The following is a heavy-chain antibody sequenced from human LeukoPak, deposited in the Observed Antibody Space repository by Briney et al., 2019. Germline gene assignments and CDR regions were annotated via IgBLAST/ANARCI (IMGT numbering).Heavy chain of an antibody. Sequence: PGGSLRLSCVASGFTFSSYGMLWVRQAPGEGLEWVAAISCSGDSTYYADSVKGRFTISRDNSKNTLYLQMNSLRAEDTDLYYCARGINRGWLVGFDYWGQRTLVTVSS. CDR1: GFTFSSYG. CDR3: ARGINRGWLVGFDY. D-gene: IGHD6-19*01. CDR2: ISCSGDST. V-gene: IGHV3-23*01. J-gene: IGHJ4*02.